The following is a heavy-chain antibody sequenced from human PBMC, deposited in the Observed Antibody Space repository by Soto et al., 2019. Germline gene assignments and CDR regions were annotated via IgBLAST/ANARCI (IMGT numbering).Heavy chain of an antibody. CDR1: GFTVGNNY. D-gene: IGHD3-10*01. V-gene: IGHV3-53*01. CDR3: AKDGRGSGSHYTSFGY. Sequence: VQLVESGGGLIQPGGSLKLSCAASGFTVGNNYMSWVRQAPGKGLEWVSLIYSTGTTKYADSVKGRFTVSRDNAKNTLYLQMNSLRAEDTAVYYCAKDGRGSGSHYTSFGYWGQGTLVTVSS. J-gene: IGHJ4*02. CDR2: IYSTGTT.